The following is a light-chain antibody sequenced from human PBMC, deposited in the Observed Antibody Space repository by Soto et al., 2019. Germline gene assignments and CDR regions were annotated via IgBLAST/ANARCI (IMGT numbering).Light chain of an antibody. J-gene: IGKJ1*01. CDR1: QSVTSNY. CDR2: AAS. CDR3: QHSGSSVTWT. Sequence: EVVLTQSPGTVSLSPGERATLSCRASQSVTSNYLAWYQQKPGQAPRLLIYAASTRATGIPDRFSGSGSGTDFTLSISRLESEDFAVYYCQHSGSSVTWTFGQGTKVDI. V-gene: IGKV3-20*01.